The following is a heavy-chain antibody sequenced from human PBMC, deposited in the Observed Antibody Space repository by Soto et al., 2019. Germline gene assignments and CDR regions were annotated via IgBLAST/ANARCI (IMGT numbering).Heavy chain of an antibody. D-gene: IGHD3-3*01. V-gene: IGHV4-4*07. CDR1: GGSISSYY. CDR2: IYTSGST. CDR3: ARDPPKITIFGVVIPTYYYYYGMDV. Sequence: SETLSLTCTVSGGSISSYYWSWIRQPAGKGLEWIGRIYTSGSTNYNPSLKSRVTMSVDTSKNQFSLKLSSVTAADTAVYYCARDPPKITIFGVVIPTYYYYYGMDVWGQGTTVTV. J-gene: IGHJ6*02.